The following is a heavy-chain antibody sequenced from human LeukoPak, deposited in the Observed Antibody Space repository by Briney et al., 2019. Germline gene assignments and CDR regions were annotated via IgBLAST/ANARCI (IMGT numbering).Heavy chain of an antibody. CDR1: GYTFTGYY. CDR2: INPNSGGT. V-gene: IGHV1-2*02. D-gene: IGHD1-26*01. Sequence: GASVKVSCKASGYTFTGYYMHWVRQAPGQGLEWMGWINPNSGGTNYAQKFQGRVTMTRDTSISTAYMELSRLRSDDTAVYYCARASGSYKRTSFDYWGQGTLVTVSS. CDR3: ARASGSYKRTSFDY. J-gene: IGHJ4*02.